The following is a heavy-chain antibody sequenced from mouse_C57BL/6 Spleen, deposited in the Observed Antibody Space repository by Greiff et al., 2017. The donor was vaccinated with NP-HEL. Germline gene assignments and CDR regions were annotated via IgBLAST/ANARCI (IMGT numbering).Heavy chain of an antibody. Sequence: EVQLQQSGPVLVKPGASVKLSCKASGFTFTDYYMNWVKQSPGKSLEWIGVINPYDGGTSYNQKFKGKATLTVDKSSSTAYMELNSLTSEDSAVYYCERGAYYSNDFDYWGQGTTLTVSS. CDR2: INPYDGGT. J-gene: IGHJ2*01. CDR1: GFTFTDYY. CDR3: ERGAYYSNDFDY. V-gene: IGHV1-19*01. D-gene: IGHD2-5*01.